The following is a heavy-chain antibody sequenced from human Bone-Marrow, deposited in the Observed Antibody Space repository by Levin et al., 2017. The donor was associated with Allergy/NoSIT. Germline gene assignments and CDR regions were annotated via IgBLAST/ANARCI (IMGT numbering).Heavy chain of an antibody. V-gene: IGHV1-8*01. Sequence: WASVKVSCKASGYTFTSYDINWVRQATGQGLEWMGWMNPNSGNTGYAQKFQGRVTMTRNTSISTAYMELSSLRSEDTAVYYCARGRNSYYDSSGYLTRNDAFDIWGQGTMVTVSS. CDR1: GYTFTSYD. CDR3: ARGRNSYYDSSGYLTRNDAFDI. CDR2: MNPNSGNT. J-gene: IGHJ3*02. D-gene: IGHD3-22*01.